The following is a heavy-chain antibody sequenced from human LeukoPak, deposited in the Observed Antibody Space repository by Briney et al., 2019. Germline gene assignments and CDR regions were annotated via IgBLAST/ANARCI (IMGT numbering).Heavy chain of an antibody. CDR3: ARVWAEIPRWSAFDY. V-gene: IGHV3-7*01. CDR1: GFTFSRFW. J-gene: IGHJ4*02. Sequence: GESLRLSCAASGFTFSRFWLAWVRLAAGKGLEWVATMNQDGSEKHFVDSVKGRFTISRDNTQNSLYLQMNSLRAEDTAVYYCARVWAEIPRWSAFDYWGQGTLVTVSS. CDR2: MNQDGSEK. D-gene: IGHD2-15*01.